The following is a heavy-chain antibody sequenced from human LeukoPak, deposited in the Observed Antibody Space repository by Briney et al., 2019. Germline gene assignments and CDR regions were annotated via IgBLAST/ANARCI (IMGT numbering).Heavy chain of an antibody. CDR1: GFTFSTYS. Sequence: GGSLRLSCAASGFTFSTYSMNWARQAPGKGLEWVSYISGTNNIYYADSVKGRFTISRDNAKNSLYLQMNSLRDEDTAVYYCARDEDDISGYYFYWGQGILVTVSS. D-gene: IGHD3-22*01. V-gene: IGHV3-48*02. CDR3: ARDEDDISGYYFY. CDR2: ISGTNNI. J-gene: IGHJ4*02.